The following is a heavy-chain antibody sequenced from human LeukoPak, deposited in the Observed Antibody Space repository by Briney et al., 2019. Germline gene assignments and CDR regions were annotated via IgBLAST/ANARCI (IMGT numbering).Heavy chain of an antibody. D-gene: IGHD2-8*01. CDR1: GGSFSGYY. Sequence: NSSETLSLTCAVYGGSFSGYYWSWIRQPPGKGLEWLGDINHSGSTNYNPSLKSRVTISVDTSKNQFSLKLSSVTAADTAVYYCARLVYATYYFDYWGQGTLVTVSS. CDR2: INHSGST. CDR3: ARLVYATYYFDY. J-gene: IGHJ4*02. V-gene: IGHV4-34*01.